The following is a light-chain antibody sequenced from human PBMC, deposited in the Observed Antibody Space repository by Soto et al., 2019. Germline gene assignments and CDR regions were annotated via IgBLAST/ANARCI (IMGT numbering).Light chain of an antibody. CDR2: DVN. V-gene: IGLV2-11*01. Sequence: QTVVTQPRSVSGSPGQSVTISCTGTSSDVGGYNYVSWYQQHPGKAPKVVIYDVNKRPSGVPDRFSGSKSGNTASLTISGLQADDEADYFCSTYAGNSYVFGTGTKLTVL. CDR3: STYAGNSYV. J-gene: IGLJ1*01. CDR1: SSDVGGYNY.